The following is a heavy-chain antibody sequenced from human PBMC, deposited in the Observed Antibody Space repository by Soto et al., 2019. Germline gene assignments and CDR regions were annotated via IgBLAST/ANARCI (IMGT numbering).Heavy chain of an antibody. CDR2: IYYSGST. V-gene: IGHV4-59*08. Sequence: SETLSLTCTVSGGSISSYYWSWIRQPAGKGLEWIGYIYYSGSTNYNPSLKSRVTISVDTSKNQFSLKLSSVTAADTAVYYGARRSYGQYYYMDVWGKGTTVTVAS. D-gene: IGHD5-18*01. CDR1: GGSISSYY. CDR3: ARRSYGQYYYMDV. J-gene: IGHJ6*03.